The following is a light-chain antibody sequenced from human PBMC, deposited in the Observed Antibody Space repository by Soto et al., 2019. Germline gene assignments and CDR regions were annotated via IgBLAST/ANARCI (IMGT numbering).Light chain of an antibody. CDR3: QQGNSFPFT. CDR1: QGISNW. Sequence: DIQMTQSPSSVSASVGDRVSSTCRASQGISNWLAWYQQKPGRAPKLLIYAASSLQSGVSSRFSGSGSGTDFTLTINSLHPEDFATDYCQQGNSFPFTFGPGTKVDIK. CDR2: AAS. V-gene: IGKV1D-12*01. J-gene: IGKJ3*01.